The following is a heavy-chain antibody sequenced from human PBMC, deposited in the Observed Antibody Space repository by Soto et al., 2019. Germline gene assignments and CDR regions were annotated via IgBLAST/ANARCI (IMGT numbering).Heavy chain of an antibody. CDR3: ARDWFYGSGSYYKGPTYYYYGMDV. Sequence: GASVKVSCKASGGTFSSYTISWVRQAPGQGLEWMGRIIPILGIANYAQKFQGRVTITADKSTSTAYMELSSLRSEDTAVYYCARDWFYGSGSYYKGPTYYYYGMDVWGQGSKVTVSS. J-gene: IGHJ6*02. CDR2: IIPILGIA. V-gene: IGHV1-69*04. CDR1: GGTFSSYT. D-gene: IGHD3-10*01.